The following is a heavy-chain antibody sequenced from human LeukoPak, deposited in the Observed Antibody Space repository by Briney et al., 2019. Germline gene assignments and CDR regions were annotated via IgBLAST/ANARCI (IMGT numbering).Heavy chain of an antibody. Sequence: SETLSLSCTDSGGSISGYYWSWMRQPPGEGLEWIGYIYYSGSTNYNPSLKSRVTISADTSKSQFSLKLSSVTAADTALYYCARPPEVLGLYYYGMDVWVQGTTVTVSS. CDR2: IYYSGST. J-gene: IGHJ6*02. CDR1: GGSISGYY. CDR3: ARPPEVLGLYYYGMDV. V-gene: IGHV4-59*08. D-gene: IGHD2/OR15-2a*01.